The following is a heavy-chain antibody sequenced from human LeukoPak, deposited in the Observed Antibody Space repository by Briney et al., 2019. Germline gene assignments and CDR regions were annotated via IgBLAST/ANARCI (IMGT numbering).Heavy chain of an antibody. CDR1: GFTFSSYS. CDR3: ARDPYYYDSSGYGDY. D-gene: IGHD3-22*01. V-gene: IGHV3-48*04. J-gene: IGHJ4*02. Sequence: GGSLRLSCAASGFTFSSYSMNWVRQAPGKGLEWVSYISSSSSTIYYADSVKGRFTISRDNAKNSLYLQMNSLRAEDTAVYYCARDPYYYDSSGYGDYWGQGTLVTVSS. CDR2: ISSSSSTI.